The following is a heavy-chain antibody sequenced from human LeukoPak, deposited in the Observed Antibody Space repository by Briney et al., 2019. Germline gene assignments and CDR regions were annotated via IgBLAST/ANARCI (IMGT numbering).Heavy chain of an antibody. V-gene: IGHV3-21*01. Sequence: GGSLRLSCAASGFTFSSYSMNWVRQAPGKGLEWVSSISSSSSFIYYADSVKGRFTISRDNAKNSLYLQMNSLRAEDTAVYYCARGIPAAWVWFDPWGQGTLVTVSS. CDR1: GFTFSSYS. CDR2: ISSSSSFI. D-gene: IGHD6-13*01. J-gene: IGHJ5*02. CDR3: ARGIPAAWVWFDP.